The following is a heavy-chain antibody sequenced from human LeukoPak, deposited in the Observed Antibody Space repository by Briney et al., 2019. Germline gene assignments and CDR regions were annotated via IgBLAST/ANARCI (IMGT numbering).Heavy chain of an antibody. Sequence: GGSLRLSCTASGFTFSSYWMYWVRQAPGKGLVWVSRISNDGTTTNFAGSVKGRFTISRDNAKNTVYLQMNSLRAEDTAVYYCTRDITLTRGGRSNYWGQGTLVTVSS. V-gene: IGHV3-74*01. CDR3: TRDITLTRGGRSNY. D-gene: IGHD3-10*01. CDR1: GFTFSSYW. CDR2: ISNDGTTT. J-gene: IGHJ4*02.